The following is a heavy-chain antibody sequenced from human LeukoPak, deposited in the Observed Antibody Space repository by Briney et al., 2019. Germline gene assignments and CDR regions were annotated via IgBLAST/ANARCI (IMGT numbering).Heavy chain of an antibody. V-gene: IGHV4-30-4*01. Sequence: SETLSLTCTVSGGSISSGDYYWRWIRQPPGRGLEWIVYIYYSGSTYYNPSLKSRVTISVDTSKNQFPLKLSSVTAADTAVYYCARGRVCGGDCYPYYFDYWGQGTLVTVSA. CDR1: GGSISSGDYY. J-gene: IGHJ4*02. D-gene: IGHD2-21*02. CDR2: IYYSGST. CDR3: ARGRVCGGDCYPYYFDY.